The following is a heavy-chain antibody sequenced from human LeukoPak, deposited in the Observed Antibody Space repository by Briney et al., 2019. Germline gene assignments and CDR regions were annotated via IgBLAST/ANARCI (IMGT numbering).Heavy chain of an antibody. D-gene: IGHD3-22*01. CDR1: GYTFTNYY. J-gene: IGHJ4*02. Sequence: AAVKVSCKASGYTFTNYYMFWVRQAPGQGLEWMGIINPSGVTTILAQKFQGRVTLTRDTSTTTVFMELTGLTSEDTALYYCARGYDSLGYHIDNWGQGTLVTVSS. CDR3: ARGYDSLGYHIDN. V-gene: IGHV1-46*01. CDR2: INPSGVTT.